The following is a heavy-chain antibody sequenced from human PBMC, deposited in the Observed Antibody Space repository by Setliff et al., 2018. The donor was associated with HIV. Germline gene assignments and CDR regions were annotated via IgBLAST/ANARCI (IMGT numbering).Heavy chain of an antibody. CDR3: ARGAREEYYYDSSGYYRDAFDI. Sequence: PGGSLRLSCVASGSTFSTPWMSWVRQAPGKGLVWVSRINSDGSSTSYADSVKGRFTISRDNAKNTLYLQMNSLRAGDTAVYYCARGAREEYYYDSSGYYRDAFDIWGQGTMVTVSS. CDR1: GSTFSTPW. D-gene: IGHD3-22*01. CDR2: INSDGSST. J-gene: IGHJ3*02. V-gene: IGHV3-74*01.